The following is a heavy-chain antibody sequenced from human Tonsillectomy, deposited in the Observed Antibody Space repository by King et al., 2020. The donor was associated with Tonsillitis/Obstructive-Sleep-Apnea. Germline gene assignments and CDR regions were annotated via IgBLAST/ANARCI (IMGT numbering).Heavy chain of an antibody. J-gene: IGHJ4*02. CDR1: GFTFSSYE. V-gene: IGHV3-48*03. CDR2: ISSSGSTI. CDR3: ARAPPNYDFWSGSYYFDY. D-gene: IGHD3-3*01. Sequence: VQLVESGGGLVQPGGSLRLSCAASGFTFSSYEMNWVRQAPGKGLEWVSYISSSGSTIYYADSVKGRFTISRDIAKNSLYLQMNSLRAEDTAVYYCARAPPNYDFWSGSYYFDYWGQGTLVTVSS.